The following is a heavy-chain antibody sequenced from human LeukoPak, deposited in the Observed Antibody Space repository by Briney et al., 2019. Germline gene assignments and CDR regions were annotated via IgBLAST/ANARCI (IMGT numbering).Heavy chain of an antibody. CDR3: AKASSDTLTGYYFDY. CDR2: IYPGDSDT. CDR1: GYTFTRNW. D-gene: IGHD3-9*01. V-gene: IGHV5-51*01. J-gene: IGHJ4*02. Sequence: GESLKISCKTSGYTFTRNWIGWVRQMPGKGLEWMGIIYPGDSDTRYSPSFQGQITMSVDKAISTAYLEWSSLKASDTAIYYCAKASSDTLTGYYFDYWGQGTLVTVSS.